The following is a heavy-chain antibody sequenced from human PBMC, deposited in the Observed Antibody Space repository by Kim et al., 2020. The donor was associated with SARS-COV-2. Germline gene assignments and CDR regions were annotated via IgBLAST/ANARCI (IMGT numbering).Heavy chain of an antibody. CDR3: AKVGACSGFDLEY. CDR2: ISGGGSNS. Sequence: GGSLRLSCAASGFTFSRYAMTWVRQAPGKGLEWVSTISGGGSNSYYADSVKGRFTISRDNSKNTLYLQMNSLRAEDTAVYYCAKVGACSGFDLEYWGQGTLVTVSS. D-gene: IGHD5-12*01. CDR1: GFTFSRYA. V-gene: IGHV3-23*01. J-gene: IGHJ4*02.